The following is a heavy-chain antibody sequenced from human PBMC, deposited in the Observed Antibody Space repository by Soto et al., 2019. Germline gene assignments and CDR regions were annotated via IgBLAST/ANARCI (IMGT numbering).Heavy chain of an antibody. D-gene: IGHD3-16*01. Sequence: APGKGLEWVSSISSSSSNIYYADAVKGRFTMSRDNAKNLVYLQMNSLRAEDTAVYYCARDGGRRGGGYFDLWGRGTLVTVSS. CDR2: ISSSSSNI. J-gene: IGHJ2*01. CDR3: ARDGGRRGGGYFDL. V-gene: IGHV3-21*06.